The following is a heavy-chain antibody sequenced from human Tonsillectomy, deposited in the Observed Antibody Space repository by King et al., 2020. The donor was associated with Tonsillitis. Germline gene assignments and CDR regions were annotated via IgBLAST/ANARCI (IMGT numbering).Heavy chain of an antibody. D-gene: IGHD3-16*01. CDR1: GFTFSSYG. CDR3: AKIRGDLRRYFDL. CDR2: ISYDGSNK. J-gene: IGHJ2*01. Sequence: VQLVESGGGVVQPGRSLRLSCAASGFTFSSYGMHWVRRAPGKGLEWVAVISYDGSNKYYADSVKGRFTISRDNSKNTLYLQMNSLRAEDTAVYYCAKIRGDLRRYFDLWGRGTLVTVSS. V-gene: IGHV3-30*18.